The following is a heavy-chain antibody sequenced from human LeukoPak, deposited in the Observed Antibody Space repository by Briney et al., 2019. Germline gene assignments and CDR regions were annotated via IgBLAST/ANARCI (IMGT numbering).Heavy chain of an antibody. J-gene: IGHJ5*02. CDR2: MNPNSGNT. CDR1: GYTFTSYD. D-gene: IGHD3-3*01. Sequence: GASVKVSCKASGYTFTSYDINWVRQATGQGLEWMGWMNPNSGNTGYAQKFQGRVTMTRNTSISTAYMELSSLRSEDTAVYYCARVGVPEKYYDFWSGYYSLIFGWFDPWGQGTLVTASS. CDR3: ARVGVPEKYYDFWSGYYSLIFGWFDP. V-gene: IGHV1-8*01.